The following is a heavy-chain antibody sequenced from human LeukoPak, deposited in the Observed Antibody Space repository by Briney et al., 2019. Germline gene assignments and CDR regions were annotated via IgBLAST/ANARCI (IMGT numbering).Heavy chain of an antibody. V-gene: IGHV3-72*01. J-gene: IGHJ4*02. CDR1: GFTFSDHY. Sequence: GGSLRLSCAASGFTFSDHYMDWVRQAPGKGLEWVACSRNKANSYTTEYAASVKGRFTISRDESENSLYLQMNSLRTEDTAVYFCARADKNYDFDYWGQGTLVTVSS. D-gene: IGHD5-12*01. CDR2: SRNKANSYTT. CDR3: ARADKNYDFDY.